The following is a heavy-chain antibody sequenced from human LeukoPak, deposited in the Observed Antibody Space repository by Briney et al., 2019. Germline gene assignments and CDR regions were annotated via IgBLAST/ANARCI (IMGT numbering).Heavy chain of an antibody. D-gene: IGHD1-26*01. Sequence: ASVKVSCKASGYTFTTSGISWLRQAPGQGLEWMGWISPYNGNTNYAQKVQGRVTMTTDTSTSTAHMELRTLRSDDTAVYYCARGLGATTFADFDYWGEGTLVTVSS. CDR1: GYTFTTSG. V-gene: IGHV1-18*01. CDR2: ISPYNGNT. CDR3: ARGLGATTFADFDY. J-gene: IGHJ4*02.